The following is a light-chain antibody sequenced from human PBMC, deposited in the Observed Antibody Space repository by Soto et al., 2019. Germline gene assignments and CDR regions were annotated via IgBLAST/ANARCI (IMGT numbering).Light chain of an antibody. J-gene: IGKJ5*01. CDR2: GAS. Sequence: DIQMTQSPSSLSASVGARFTITCRASQSINTYLNWYQQKPGKAPKLLIYGASTLQSGVPSRFSGSGSGTDYTLTISSLQPEDFATYYCQQSYRTPTFGQGTRLEI. V-gene: IGKV1-39*01. CDR3: QQSYRTPT. CDR1: QSINTY.